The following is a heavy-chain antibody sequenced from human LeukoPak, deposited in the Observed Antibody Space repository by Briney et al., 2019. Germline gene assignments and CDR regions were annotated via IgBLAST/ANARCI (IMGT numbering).Heavy chain of an antibody. Sequence: PSETLSLTCTVSSGSINHYYWSWMRQPPGKGLEWIGYIFYSGSTDYNPSLKSRVTISVDTSKNQFSLNLSSVTAADTAVYYCARSLTGNFDYWGQGTLVTVSS. V-gene: IGHV4-59*01. J-gene: IGHJ4*02. CDR2: IFYSGST. CDR3: ARSLTGNFDY. CDR1: SGSINHYY. D-gene: IGHD3-9*01.